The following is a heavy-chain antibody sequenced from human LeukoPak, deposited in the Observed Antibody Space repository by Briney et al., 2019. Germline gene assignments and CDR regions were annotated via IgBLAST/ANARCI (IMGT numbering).Heavy chain of an antibody. CDR3: ARGVTPTDQPGNAY. CDR1: GGTFSSYA. J-gene: IGHJ4*02. CDR2: IIPIFGTA. D-gene: IGHD2-21*02. V-gene: IGHV1-69*06. Sequence: SVKVSCKASGGTFSSYAISWVRQAPGQGLEWMGGIIPIFGTANYAQKFQGRVTITADKSTSTAYMELSSLRSEDTAVYYCARGVTPTDQPGNAYWGQGTLVTVSS.